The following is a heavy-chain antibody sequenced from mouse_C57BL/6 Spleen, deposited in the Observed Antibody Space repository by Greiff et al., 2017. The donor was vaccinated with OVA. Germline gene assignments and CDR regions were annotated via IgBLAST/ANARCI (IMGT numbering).Heavy chain of an antibody. D-gene: IGHD2-4*01. CDR3: TRGGLRAPFDD. V-gene: IGHV1-76*01. J-gene: IGHJ2*01. Sequence: QVQLQQSGAELVRPGASVKLSCKASGYTFTDYYINWVKQRPGQGLEWIARIYPGSGNTYYNEKFKGKATLTADKSSSTAYMQLSSLTSEDSAVYCCTRGGLRAPFDDWGQGTTLTVSS. CDR2: IYPGSGNT. CDR1: GYTFTDYY.